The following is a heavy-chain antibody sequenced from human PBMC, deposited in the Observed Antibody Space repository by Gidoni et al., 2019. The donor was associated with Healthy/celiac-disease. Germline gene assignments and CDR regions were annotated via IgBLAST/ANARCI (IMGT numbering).Heavy chain of an antibody. CDR3: ARIAVAGTFDY. D-gene: IGHD6-19*01. J-gene: IGHJ4*02. V-gene: IGHV4-59*08. Sequence: QVQLRESGPGLVKPSETLSLTCTVPGGPISSYYWSWIRQPPGKGLEWIGYIYYSGNTNYNPSLKSRVTISVDTSKNQFSLKLSSVTAADTAVYYCARIAVAGTFDYWGQGTLVTVSS. CDR1: GGPISSYY. CDR2: IYYSGNT.